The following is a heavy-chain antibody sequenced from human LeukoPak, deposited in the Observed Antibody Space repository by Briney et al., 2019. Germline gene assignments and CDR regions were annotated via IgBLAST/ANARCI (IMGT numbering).Heavy chain of an antibody. CDR1: GFTFSDHY. CDR3: ASGAVAGRFDY. Sequence: PGGSLRLSCAASGFTFSDHYMDWVRQAPGKGLEWVGRTRNKAHSYTTEYAASVKGRFTISRDDSKNSLYLQMNSLKTEDTAVYYCASGAVAGRFDYWGQGTLVTVSS. J-gene: IGHJ4*02. V-gene: IGHV3-72*01. D-gene: IGHD6-19*01. CDR2: TRNKAHSYTT.